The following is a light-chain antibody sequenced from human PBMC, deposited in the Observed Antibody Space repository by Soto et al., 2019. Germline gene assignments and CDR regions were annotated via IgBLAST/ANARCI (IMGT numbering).Light chain of an antibody. Sequence: DIQMTQSPSSLSASVGDRVTITCQASQDISNYLNWYQQKPGKAPKLLIYDASNLETGVPSRFSGSRYGKDFTFNISSLQPEDIATYYCQQYDNLPAFTVFPGKKVHIK. V-gene: IGKV1-33*01. CDR3: QQYDNLPAFT. CDR2: DAS. CDR1: QDISNY. J-gene: IGKJ3*01.